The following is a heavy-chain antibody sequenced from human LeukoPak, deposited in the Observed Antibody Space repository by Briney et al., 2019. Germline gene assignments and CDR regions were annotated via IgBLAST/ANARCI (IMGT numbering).Heavy chain of an antibody. V-gene: IGHV1-69*13. CDR2: IIPIFGTA. CDR1: GGTFSSYA. Sequence: ASVKVSCKASGGTFSSYAISWVRQAPGQGLEWMGGIIPIFGTANYVQKFQGRVTITADESTSTAYMELSSLRSEDTAVYYCARDRGSDYDFWSGYYRGAYYYYYGMDVWGQGTTVTVSS. CDR3: ARDRGSDYDFWSGYYRGAYYYYYGMDV. D-gene: IGHD3-3*01. J-gene: IGHJ6*02.